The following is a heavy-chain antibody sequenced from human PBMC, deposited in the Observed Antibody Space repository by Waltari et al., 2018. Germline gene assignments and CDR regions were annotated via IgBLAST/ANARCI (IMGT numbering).Heavy chain of an antibody. CDR2: IYYSGST. CDR3: ARERGIVGSRPDAFDI. D-gene: IGHD1-26*01. J-gene: IGHJ3*02. V-gene: IGHV4-59*11. Sequence: QVQLQESGPGLVKPSETLSLTCTVSGGSISSHYWSWIRQPPGKGLEWIGYIYYSGSTNSNPSLKSRVTISVDTSKNQFSLKLSSVTAADTAVYYCARERGIVGSRPDAFDIWGQGTMVTVSS. CDR1: GGSISSHY.